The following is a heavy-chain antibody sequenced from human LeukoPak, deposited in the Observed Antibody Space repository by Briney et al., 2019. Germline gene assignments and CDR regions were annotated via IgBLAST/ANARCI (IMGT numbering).Heavy chain of an antibody. Sequence: GASVKVSCKASGYTFTGYYMHWVRQAPGQGLEWMGWINPNSGGTNYAQKFQGRVTMTRNTSISTAYMELSSLRSEDTAVYYCARGGGIAVAGITNFDYWGRGTLVTVSS. J-gene: IGHJ4*02. V-gene: IGHV1-2*02. CDR1: GYTFTGYY. D-gene: IGHD6-19*01. CDR2: INPNSGGT. CDR3: ARGGGIAVAGITNFDY.